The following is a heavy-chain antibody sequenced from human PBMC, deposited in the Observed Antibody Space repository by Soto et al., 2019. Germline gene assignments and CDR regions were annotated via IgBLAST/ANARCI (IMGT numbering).Heavy chain of an antibody. J-gene: IGHJ5*02. CDR2: IYYSGST. Sequence: SETLSLTCTVSGGSISSGDYYWSWVRQPPGKGLEWIGYIYYSGSTYYNPSLKSRVTISVDTSKNQFSLKLSSVTAADTAVYYCAREGDYSNYGNNWFDPWGQGTLVTVSS. V-gene: IGHV4-30-4*01. D-gene: IGHD4-4*01. CDR1: GGSISSGDYY. CDR3: AREGDYSNYGNNWFDP.